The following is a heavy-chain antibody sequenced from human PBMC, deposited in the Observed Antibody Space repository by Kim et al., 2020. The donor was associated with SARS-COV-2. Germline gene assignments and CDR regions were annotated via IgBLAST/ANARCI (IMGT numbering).Heavy chain of an antibody. D-gene: IGHD3-10*01. V-gene: IGHV1-69*01. CDR2: GTA. CDR3: ARGGNWFDP. Sequence: GTANDERKFQGRVTIAADESTSTAYRELSSLRSEDTAVYYCARGGNWFDPWGQGTLVTVSS. J-gene: IGHJ5*02.